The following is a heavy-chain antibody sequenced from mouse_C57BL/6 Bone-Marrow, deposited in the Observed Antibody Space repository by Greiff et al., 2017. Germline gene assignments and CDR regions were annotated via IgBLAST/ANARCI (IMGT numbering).Heavy chain of an antibody. Sequence: VQLQESGPGLVAPSQSLSITCTVSGFSLTSYAISWVRQPPGKGLEWLGVIWTGGGTHYNSALKSRLSISKDNSKSQVFLKMNSLQTDDTARYYCARGGSSYDYFDYWGQGTTLTVSS. CDR2: IWTGGGT. CDR1: GFSLTSYA. V-gene: IGHV2-9-1*01. CDR3: ARGGSSYDYFDY. J-gene: IGHJ2*01. D-gene: IGHD1-1*01.